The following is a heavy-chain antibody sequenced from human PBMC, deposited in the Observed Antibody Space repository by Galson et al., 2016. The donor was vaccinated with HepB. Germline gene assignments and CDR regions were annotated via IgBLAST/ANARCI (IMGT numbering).Heavy chain of an antibody. CDR3: ASPLLLFRQKMYYYYGMDV. J-gene: IGHJ6*02. V-gene: IGHV1-69*13. CDR1: AGTFDNLA. CDR2: IIPGFGTP. Sequence: SVKVSCKAAAGTFDNLAISWVRQAPGQGLEWMGVIIPGFGTPSYAQKFQGRVTITADEVTTTAYMELGSLRSEDSAVYYCASPLLLFRQKMYYYYGMDVWGQGTTVTVSS. D-gene: IGHD3-16*01.